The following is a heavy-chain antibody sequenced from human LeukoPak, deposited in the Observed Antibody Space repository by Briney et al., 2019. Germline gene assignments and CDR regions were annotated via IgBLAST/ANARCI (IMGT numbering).Heavy chain of an antibody. CDR1: GFTFSDCF. V-gene: IGHV3-11*04. Sequence: GGSLILSCAASGFTFSDCFMSWIRQAPGRGLEWISYTSSSGDITYYADSVKGRFTISRDNSKNTLYLQMNSLRAEDTAVFYCARVGQAGYVGYPLDYRGQGTLVTVSS. CDR3: ARVGQAGYVGYPLDY. D-gene: IGHD5-12*01. J-gene: IGHJ4*02. CDR2: TSSSGDIT.